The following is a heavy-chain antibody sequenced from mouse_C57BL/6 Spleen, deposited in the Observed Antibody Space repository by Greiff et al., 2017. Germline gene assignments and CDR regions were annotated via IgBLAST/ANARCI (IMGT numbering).Heavy chain of an antibody. D-gene: IGHD2-1*01. V-gene: IGHV7-3*01. CDR2: LRNKANGYTT. CDR3: ARYPLYGNYESYYAMDY. CDR1: GFTFTDSY. Sequence: VMLVESGGGLVQPGGSLSLSCAASGFTFTDSYMSWVRQPPGKALEWLGFLRNKANGYTTEYSASVKGRFTISRDNSQSILYLQMNALRAEDSATYYCARYPLYGNYESYYAMDYWGQGTSVTVSS. J-gene: IGHJ4*01.